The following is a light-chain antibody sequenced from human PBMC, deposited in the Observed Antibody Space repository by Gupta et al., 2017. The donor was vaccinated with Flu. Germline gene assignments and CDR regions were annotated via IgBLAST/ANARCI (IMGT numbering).Light chain of an antibody. Sequence: EIVLTQSPATLSLSPGEGATLSCRASQSVSSYLAWYQQKPGQAPRLLIYGTSYRATGIPARFSGSGSGTXFTLTIXSLEPEDFAVYYCQQRSSWPITFGXGTKVDIK. CDR1: QSVSSY. CDR2: GTS. V-gene: IGKV3-11*01. CDR3: QQRSSWPIT. J-gene: IGKJ3*01.